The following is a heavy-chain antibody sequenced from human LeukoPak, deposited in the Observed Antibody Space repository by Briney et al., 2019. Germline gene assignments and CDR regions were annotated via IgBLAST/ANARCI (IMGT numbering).Heavy chain of an antibody. J-gene: IGHJ4*02. V-gene: IGHV3-21*01. CDR2: ITTSSTYI. CDR3: ARKQDYGDYLQYFDY. CDR1: GFTFSSYS. D-gene: IGHD4-17*01. Sequence: GGSLRLSCAASGFTFSSYSMNWVRQAPGKGLEWVSCITTSSTYIYYADSVKGRFTISRDNAKNSLYLQMNSLRAVDTAVYYCARKQDYGDYLQYFDYWGQGALVTVSS.